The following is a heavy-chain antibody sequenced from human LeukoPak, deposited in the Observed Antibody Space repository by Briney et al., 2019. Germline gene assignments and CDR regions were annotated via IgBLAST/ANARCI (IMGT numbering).Heavy chain of an antibody. J-gene: IGHJ5*02. D-gene: IGHD6-19*01. CDR1: GYTFASHY. CDR2: INPSGGSP. V-gene: IGHV1-46*01. CDR3: ARKYSYNSGGLDP. Sequence: ASVKVSCKASGYTFASHYMHWVRQAPGQGLEWMGVINPSGGSPTYAQKFQGRVNMTRDTSTSTFYMELSSLRSEDTAMYYCARKYSYNSGGLDPWGQGALVTVPS.